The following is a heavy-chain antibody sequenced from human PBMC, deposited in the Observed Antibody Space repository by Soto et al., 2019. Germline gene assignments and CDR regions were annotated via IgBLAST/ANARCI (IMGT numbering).Heavy chain of an antibody. Sequence: QVQLVESGGGVVQPGRSLRLPCAASGFTFSSYGMHWVRQAPGKGLEWVAVISYDGSNKYYADSVKGRFTISRDNSKNTLYLQMNSLRAEDTAVYYCAKDRVSSGWFPYYFDYWGQGTLVTVSS. D-gene: IGHD6-19*01. CDR3: AKDRVSSGWFPYYFDY. V-gene: IGHV3-30*18. CDR2: ISYDGSNK. CDR1: GFTFSSYG. J-gene: IGHJ4*02.